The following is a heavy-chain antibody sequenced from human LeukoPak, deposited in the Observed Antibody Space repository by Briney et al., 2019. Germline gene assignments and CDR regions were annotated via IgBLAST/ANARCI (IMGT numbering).Heavy chain of an antibody. Sequence: GESLKISCKGSGYSFTSYWISWVRQMPGKGLEWMGRIDPSDSCTNYSPSFQGHVTISADKSISTAYLQWRSLKASETAMYYCARIREGFGEFDYWGQGNLVTVSS. CDR1: GYSFTSYW. V-gene: IGHV5-10-1*01. CDR3: ARIREGFGEFDY. J-gene: IGHJ4*02. CDR2: IDPSDSCT. D-gene: IGHD3-10*01.